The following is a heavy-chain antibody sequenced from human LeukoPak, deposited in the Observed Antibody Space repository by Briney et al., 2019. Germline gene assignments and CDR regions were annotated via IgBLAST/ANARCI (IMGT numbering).Heavy chain of an antibody. CDR1: GFTFSTDG. Sequence: GGSLRLSCAASGFTFSTDGIHWVRQAPGKGLEWVSLISGDGGSTYYADSVKGRFTISRDNSKNSLYLQMNSLRTEDTALYYCAKDGENYGGNSGGFDYWGQGTLVTVSS. CDR2: ISGDGGST. CDR3: AKDGENYGGNSGGFDY. J-gene: IGHJ4*02. D-gene: IGHD4-23*01. V-gene: IGHV3-43*02.